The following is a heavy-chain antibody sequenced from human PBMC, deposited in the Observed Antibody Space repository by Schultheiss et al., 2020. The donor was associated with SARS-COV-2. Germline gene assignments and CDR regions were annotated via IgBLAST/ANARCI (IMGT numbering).Heavy chain of an antibody. V-gene: IGHV3-30*03. CDR3: ARAKYGLATGDY. Sequence: GGSLRLSCAASGFTFSSYSMNWVRQAPGKGLEWVAVISFDGSNKYYADSVKGRFTISRDNAKNTLYLQMNSLRADDTAVYYCARAKYGLATGDYWGQGTLLTVSS. D-gene: IGHD1-1*01. CDR2: ISFDGSNK. CDR1: GFTFSSYS. J-gene: IGHJ4*02.